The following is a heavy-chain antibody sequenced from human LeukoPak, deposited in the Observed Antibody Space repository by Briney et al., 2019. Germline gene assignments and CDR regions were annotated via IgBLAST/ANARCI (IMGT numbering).Heavy chain of an antibody. V-gene: IGHV1-8*03. CDR1: GYTFTSYD. Sequence: ASVKVSCKASGYTFTSYDINWVRQATGQGLEWMGWMNPNSGNTGYAQKFQGRVTITRNTSISTAYMELSSLRSEDTAVYYCARPAADYSTSDYWGQGTLVTVSS. J-gene: IGHJ4*02. CDR3: ARPAADYSTSDY. D-gene: IGHD6-6*01. CDR2: MNPNSGNT.